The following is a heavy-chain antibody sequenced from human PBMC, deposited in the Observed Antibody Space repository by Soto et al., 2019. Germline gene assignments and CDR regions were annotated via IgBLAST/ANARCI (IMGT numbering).Heavy chain of an antibody. CDR2: IIPIFGTA. CDR1: GGTFSSYA. V-gene: IGHV1-69*01. Sequence: QVQLVQSGAEVKKPGSSVKVSCKASGGTFSSYAISWVRQAPGHGLEWIGEIIPIFGTANYAQKFQGRVTITADEATSTGYMELSSLRSEDTAVYYCAGAGRDGYNWAYLDYWVQGTLVTVSS. D-gene: IGHD5-12*01. CDR3: AGAGRDGYNWAYLDY. J-gene: IGHJ4*02.